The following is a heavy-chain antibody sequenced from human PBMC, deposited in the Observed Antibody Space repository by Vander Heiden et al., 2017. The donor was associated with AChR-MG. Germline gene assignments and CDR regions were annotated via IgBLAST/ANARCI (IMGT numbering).Heavy chain of an antibody. D-gene: IGHD5-12*01. CDR3: ARDRPGGYDSYYYYMDI. Sequence: QAQLVQSGDEVKKPGSSVKVSCKLSGGTFSTKAISWVRQAPGQGPEWMGGIISPLATTDYAQKFQGRVTFTADESTGTAYMELSSLRSEDSAVYYCARDRPGGYDSYYYYMDIWGEGTTVTVSS. V-gene: IGHV1-69*01. CDR1: GGTFSTKA. J-gene: IGHJ6*03. CDR2: IISPLATT.